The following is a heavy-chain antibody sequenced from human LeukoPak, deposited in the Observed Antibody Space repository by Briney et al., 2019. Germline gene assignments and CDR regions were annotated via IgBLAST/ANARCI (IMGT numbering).Heavy chain of an antibody. CDR2: IYYSGST. Sequence: SETLSLTCTVCGGSISSSSYFGGWVRQPPGKGLEWFGSIYYSGSTHYNPSLKSRVTISVDTSKNQFSLKLSSVTAADTAVYYCAVGVMVRGVIFGYWGQGTLVTVSS. J-gene: IGHJ4*02. V-gene: IGHV4-39*01. D-gene: IGHD3-10*01. CDR1: GGSISSSSYF. CDR3: AVGVMVRGVIFGY.